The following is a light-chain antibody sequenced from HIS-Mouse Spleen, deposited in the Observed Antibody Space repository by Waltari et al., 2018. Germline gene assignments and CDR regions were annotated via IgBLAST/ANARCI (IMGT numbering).Light chain of an antibody. Sequence: QSVLTQPPSASGTPGQRVTISCSGSSSNIGRNYVYWYQQLPGTAPKLLIYRNNQRPSGVPDRFSGSRYGPSASLAISGLRSEDEADYYCAAWDDSLSGPVFGGGTKLTVL. V-gene: IGLV1-47*01. J-gene: IGLJ3*02. CDR3: AAWDDSLSGPV. CDR2: RNN. CDR1: SSNIGRNY.